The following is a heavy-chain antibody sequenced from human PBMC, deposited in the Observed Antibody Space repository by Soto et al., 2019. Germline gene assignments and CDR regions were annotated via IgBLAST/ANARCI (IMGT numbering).Heavy chain of an antibody. D-gene: IGHD3-10*01. J-gene: IGHJ5*02. V-gene: IGHV3-23*01. CDR2: ISGSGGST. CDR3: AKGGAMVPVDWFDP. Sequence: APGKGLEWVSAISGSGGSTYYADSVKGRFTISRDNSKNTLYLQMNSLRAEDTAVYYCAKGGAMVPVDWFDPWGQGTLVTVSS.